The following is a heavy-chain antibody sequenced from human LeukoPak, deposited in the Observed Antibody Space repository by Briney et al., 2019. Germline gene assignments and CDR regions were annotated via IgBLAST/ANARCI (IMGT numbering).Heavy chain of an antibody. CDR3: AKASGYCSSTSCYLFDY. V-gene: IGHV3-33*06. CDR2: IWYDGSNK. J-gene: IGHJ4*02. Sequence: GRSLRLSCAASGFTFSSYGMHWVRQAPGKGLEWVAVIWYDGSNKYYADSVKGRFTISRDNSKNTLYPQMNSLRAEDTAVYYCAKASGYCSSTSCYLFDYWGQGTLVTVSS. D-gene: IGHD2-2*01. CDR1: GFTFSSYG.